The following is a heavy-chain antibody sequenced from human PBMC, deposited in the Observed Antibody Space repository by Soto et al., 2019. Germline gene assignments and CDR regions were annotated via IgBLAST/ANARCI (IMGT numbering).Heavy chain of an antibody. CDR2: ISGRGGST. V-gene: IGHV3-23*01. CDR3: AKGSIGLYERFDD. J-gene: IGHJ4*02. D-gene: IGHD6-19*01. CDR1: GFTFSSYA. Sequence: EVQLLESGGGLVQPGGSLRLSCAASGFTFSSYAMSWVRQAPGKGLEWVSAISGRGGSTYYADSVKSRFTISRDNSKNTLYLQMTSLRAEDTAVYYCAKGSIGLYERFDDWGQGTLVTVSS.